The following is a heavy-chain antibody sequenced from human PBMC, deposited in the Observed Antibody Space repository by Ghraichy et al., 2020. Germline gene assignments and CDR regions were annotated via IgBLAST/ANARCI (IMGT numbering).Heavy chain of an antibody. J-gene: IGHJ3*02. CDR2: MNPNSGNT. V-gene: IGHV1-8*01. CDR3: ARWVQSYDAFDI. Sequence: ASVKVSCKASGYTFTSYDINWVRHATGQGLEWMGWMNPNSGNTGYAQKFQGRVTMTRNTSISTAYMELSSLRSEDTAVYYCARWVQSYDAFDIWGQGTMVTVSS. CDR1: GYTFTSYD. D-gene: IGHD3-10*01.